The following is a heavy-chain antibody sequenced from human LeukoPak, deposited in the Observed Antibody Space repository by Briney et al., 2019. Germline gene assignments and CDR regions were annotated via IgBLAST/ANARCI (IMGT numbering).Heavy chain of an antibody. CDR1: GGTFSSYA. CDR3: ARSNGDSSSWYFDY. J-gene: IGHJ4*02. Sequence: SVKVSCKASGGTFSSYAISWVRQAPGQGLERMGGIIPIFGTANYAQKFQGRVTITADESTSTAYMELSSLRSEDTAVYYCARSNGDSSSWYFDYWGQGTLVTVSS. D-gene: IGHD6-13*01. V-gene: IGHV1-69*13. CDR2: IIPIFGTA.